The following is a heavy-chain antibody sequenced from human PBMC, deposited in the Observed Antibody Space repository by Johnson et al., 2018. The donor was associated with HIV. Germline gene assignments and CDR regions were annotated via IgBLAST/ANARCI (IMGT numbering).Heavy chain of an antibody. CDR2: ISWNSGSI. V-gene: IGHV3-9*01. D-gene: IGHD6-6*01. CDR3: ARDGYSSSSFGAFDI. J-gene: IGHJ3*02. CDR1: GFTFDDYA. Sequence: VQLVESGGGLVQPGGSLRLSCAASGFTFDDYAMHWVRQAPGKGLEWVSGISWNSGSIGYADSVKGRFTISRDNSKNTLYLQMNSLRAEDTAVYYCARDGYSSSSFGAFDIWGQGTMVTVSS.